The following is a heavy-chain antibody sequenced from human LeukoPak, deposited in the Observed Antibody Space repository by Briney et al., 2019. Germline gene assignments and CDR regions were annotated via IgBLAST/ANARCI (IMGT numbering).Heavy chain of an antibody. CDR3: ARGSGIITGIDE. V-gene: IGHV3-74*01. Sequence: PGGSLRLSCAASGLTVSSNYMSWVRQAPGKGLVWVSRIKDDGSHTNYADSVKGRFTISRDNAKNTLSLQMNSLRAEDTAVYYCARGSGIITGIDEWGQGTLVTVSS. D-gene: IGHD6-25*01. CDR1: GLTVSSNY. CDR2: IKDDGSHT. J-gene: IGHJ4*02.